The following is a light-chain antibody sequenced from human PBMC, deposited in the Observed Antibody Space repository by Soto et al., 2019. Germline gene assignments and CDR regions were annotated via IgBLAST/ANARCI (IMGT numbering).Light chain of an antibody. CDR3: SSYGGYNNVV. V-gene: IGLV2-8*01. CDR2: EVT. CDR1: INDIRGYNY. Sequence: QSALTQPPSASGSLGQSVSISCTGTINDIRGYNYVSWYQHHPGKAPKLLIYEVTRRPSGVPDRFSGSKSGNTASLTVSGLQAEDEGTYYCSSYGGYNNVVFGTGTKVTVL. J-gene: IGLJ1*01.